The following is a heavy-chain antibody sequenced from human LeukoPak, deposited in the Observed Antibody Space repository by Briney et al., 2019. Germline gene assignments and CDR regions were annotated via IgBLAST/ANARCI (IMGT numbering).Heavy chain of an antibody. J-gene: IGHJ4*02. V-gene: IGHV4-34*01. D-gene: IGHD3-22*01. CDR2: INHSGST. CDR1: GGSFSGYY. CDR3: ARGLSSAPYDSSGYYVASYYFDY. Sequence: SDTLSLTCAVYGGSFSGYYWSWIRQPPGKGLEWIGEINHSGSTNYNPSLKSRVTISVATSKNQFPLKLSSVTAADTAVYYCARGLSSAPYDSSGYYVASYYFDYWGQGTLVTVSS.